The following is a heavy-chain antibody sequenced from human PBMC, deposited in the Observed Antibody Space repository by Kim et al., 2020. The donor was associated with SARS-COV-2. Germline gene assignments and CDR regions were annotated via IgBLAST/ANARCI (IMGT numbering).Heavy chain of an antibody. CDR2: INPNGGET. V-gene: IGHV1-2*02. CDR3: ARDSDPDY. Sequence: ASVKVSCKASGYNFNDYYIHWVRQAPGQGLEWMGWINPNGGETNYAEKFHERVSMTRDTSINTAYVELYSLAFDDTAVYYCARDSDPDYWGQGTLGTVSS. J-gene: IGHJ4*02. CDR1: GYNFNDYY.